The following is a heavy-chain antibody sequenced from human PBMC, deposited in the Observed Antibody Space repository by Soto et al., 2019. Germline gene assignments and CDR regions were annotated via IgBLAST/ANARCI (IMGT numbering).Heavy chain of an antibody. CDR1: GGTFSSYA. V-gene: IGHV1-69*13. CDR2: IIPIFGTA. Sequence: SVKVSCKASGGTFSSYAISWVRQAPGQGLEWMGGIIPIFGTANYAQKFQGRVTITADESTSTAYMKLSSLRSEDTAVYYCARGAIRRDGHNWATVSDYWGQGTLVTVSS. D-gene: IGHD2-2*01. CDR3: ARGAIRRDGHNWATVSDY. J-gene: IGHJ4*02.